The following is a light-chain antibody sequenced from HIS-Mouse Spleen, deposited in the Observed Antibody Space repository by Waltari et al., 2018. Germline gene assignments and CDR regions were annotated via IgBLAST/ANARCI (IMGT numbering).Light chain of an antibody. J-gene: IGKJ2*01. CDR2: AAS. V-gene: IGKV1-8*01. CDR1: QGISIY. CDR3: QQYYSYPYT. Sequence: AIRMTQSPSSLSASTGDRVTITCRASQGISIYLAWYQQKPGKAPKLLIYAASTLQSGVPSRFSGSGAGTDFTLTISCLQSEDFATYYCQQYYSYPYTFGQGTKLEIK.